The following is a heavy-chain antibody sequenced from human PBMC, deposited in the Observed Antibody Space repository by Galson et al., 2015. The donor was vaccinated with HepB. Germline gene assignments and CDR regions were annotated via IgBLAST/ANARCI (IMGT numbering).Heavy chain of an antibody. J-gene: IGHJ6*02. D-gene: IGHD2-15*01. Sequence: SLRLSCAASGFTFSSYGMHWVRQAPGKGLEWVAVISYDGSNKYYADSVKGRFTISRDNSKNTLYLQMNSLRAEDTAVYYCAKDRLTCSGGSCYPDYYYYYYGMDVWGQGTTVTVSS. V-gene: IGHV3-30*18. CDR2: ISYDGSNK. CDR1: GFTFSSYG. CDR3: AKDRLTCSGGSCYPDYYYYYYGMDV.